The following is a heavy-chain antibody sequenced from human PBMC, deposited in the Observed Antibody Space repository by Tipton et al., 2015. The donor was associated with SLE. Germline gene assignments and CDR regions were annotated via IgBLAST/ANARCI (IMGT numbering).Heavy chain of an antibody. D-gene: IGHD3-3*01. CDR3: ARRYDFWSGYYSH. CDR1: GESFIDYY. CDR2: VKYRGST. Sequence: TLSLTCAVHGESFIDYYWSWIRQPPGKGMEWIGEVKYRGSTNYSPSLKSRVTISVDTSKNQFSLKLSSVIAADTAVYYCARRYDFWSGYYSHWGQGTLVTVSS. V-gene: IGHV4-34*01. J-gene: IGHJ4*02.